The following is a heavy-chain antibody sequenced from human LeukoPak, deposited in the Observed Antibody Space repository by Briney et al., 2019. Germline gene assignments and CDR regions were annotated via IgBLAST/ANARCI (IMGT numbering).Heavy chain of an antibody. CDR1: GGSISSYY. D-gene: IGHD4-17*01. CDR3: ARDSGYGDYAFDY. V-gene: IGHV4-4*07. Sequence: SSETLSLTCTVSGGSISSYYRSWIRQPAGKGLEWIGRIYTSGSTNYNPSLKSRVTMSVDTSKNQFSLKLSSVTAADTAVYYCARDSGYGDYAFDYWGQGTLVTVSS. CDR2: IYTSGST. J-gene: IGHJ4*02.